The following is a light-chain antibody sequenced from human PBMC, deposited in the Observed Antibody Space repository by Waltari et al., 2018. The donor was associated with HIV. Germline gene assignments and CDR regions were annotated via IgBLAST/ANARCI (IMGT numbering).Light chain of an antibody. J-gene: IGKJ1*01. CDR2: GAS. CDR3: QQYARSPWT. V-gene: IGKV3-20*01. Sequence: EIVLTQSPGTLSLSPGERATLSCRASQTVGNSDLDWYQQKPGQAPRLLIYGASSRAADIPDRFSGSGSGTDFTLTIGTLEPEDFAVYYCQQYARSPWTFGQGTKVEIK. CDR1: QTVGNSD.